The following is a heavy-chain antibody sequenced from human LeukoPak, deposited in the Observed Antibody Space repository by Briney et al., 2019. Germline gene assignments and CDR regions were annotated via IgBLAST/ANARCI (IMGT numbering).Heavy chain of an antibody. D-gene: IGHD2-15*01. J-gene: IGHJ5*02. CDR1: GGTFSSYA. CDR2: IIPIFGTA. V-gene: IGHV1-69*06. Sequence: SVKVSCKASGGTFSSYAISWVRQAPGQGLEWMGGIIPIFGTANYAQKFQGRVTITADKSTSTAYMELSSLRSEDTAVYYCARDPCGGSCYGWFDPWGQGTLVTVSS. CDR3: ARDPCGGSCYGWFDP.